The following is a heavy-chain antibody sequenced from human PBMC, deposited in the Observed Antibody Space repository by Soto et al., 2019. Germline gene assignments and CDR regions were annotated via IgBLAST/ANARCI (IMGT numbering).Heavy chain of an antibody. CDR1: GYTFTSYG. Sequence: QVQLVQSGAEVKKPGASVRVSCKASGYTFTSYGISWVRQAPGQGLEWMGWISAYNGNTNYAQKLQGRVTMTTDTSTSTAYMELRSLRSDDTAVYYCARAEPRGYYSPTPPTHDWGQGTLVTVSS. CDR2: ISAYNGNT. V-gene: IGHV1-18*04. CDR3: ARAEPRGYYSPTPPTHD. D-gene: IGHD3-22*01. J-gene: IGHJ4*02.